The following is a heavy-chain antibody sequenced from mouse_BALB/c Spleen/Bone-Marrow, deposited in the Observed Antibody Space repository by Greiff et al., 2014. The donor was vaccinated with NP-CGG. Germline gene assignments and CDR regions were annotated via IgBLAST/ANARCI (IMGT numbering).Heavy chain of an antibody. V-gene: IGHV5-6*01. CDR1: GFTFSNYG. CDR2: ISSDISYT. CDR3: ARHGRGYYAMDY. Sequence: EVKLQESGRDLVKPGGSLKLSCAASGFTFSNYGMSWVRQTPDKRLEWVATISSDISYTYYLDSVKGRFTISRDNAKNTLYLQMSSLKSEDTAMYYCARHGRGYYAMDYWGQGTSVTVSS. J-gene: IGHJ4*01.